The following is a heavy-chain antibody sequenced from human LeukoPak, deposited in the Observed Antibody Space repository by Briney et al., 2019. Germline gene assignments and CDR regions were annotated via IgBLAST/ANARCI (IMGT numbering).Heavy chain of an antibody. Sequence: GGTLRLSCAASGFTFSETWMSWVRQAPGKGLEWVANIRPDGSSGAYVDSVKGRFAISRDNAKSSLSLQMNTLRVEDTAVYYCWHPLIQGAVSWGQGTLVTVSS. D-gene: IGHD3-10*01. CDR3: WHPLIQGAVS. CDR1: GFTFSETW. J-gene: IGHJ5*02. CDR2: IRPDGSSG. V-gene: IGHV3-7*01.